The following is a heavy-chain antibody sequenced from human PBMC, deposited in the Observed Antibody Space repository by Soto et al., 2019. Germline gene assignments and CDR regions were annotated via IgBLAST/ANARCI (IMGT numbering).Heavy chain of an antibody. CDR3: ARGVGSGTYYNQYNWFDP. CDR1: GYIFTNYG. CDR2: ISPYNGNT. V-gene: IGHV1-18*01. D-gene: IGHD3-10*01. Sequence: ASVKVSCKASGYIFTNYGVGWVRQAPGQGLEWMGWISPYNGNTNYAQNVQGRVTLTTDTSTSTAFMELRSLRSDDTAVYYCARGVGSGTYYNQYNWFDPWGPG. J-gene: IGHJ5*02.